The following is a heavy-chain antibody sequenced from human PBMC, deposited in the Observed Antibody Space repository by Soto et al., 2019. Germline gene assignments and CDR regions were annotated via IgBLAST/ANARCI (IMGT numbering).Heavy chain of an antibody. CDR2: NHNTGGT. J-gene: IGHJ4*02. CDR3: ATGGGWLTDY. CDR1: GASSINHY. V-gene: IGHV4-59*11. D-gene: IGHD6-19*01. Sequence: SETLCLTCTVSGASSINHYCQWFRQPPGKGLEWIGCNHNTGGTNYNPSLKSPVTISLETSKNQFSLKLTSVTVADPAVYYCATGGGWLTDYWGQG.